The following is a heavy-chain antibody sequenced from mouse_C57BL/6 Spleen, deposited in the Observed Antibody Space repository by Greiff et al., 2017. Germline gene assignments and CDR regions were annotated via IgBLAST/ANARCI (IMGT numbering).Heavy chain of an antibody. CDR3: ARQFYGNYEYFDV. Sequence: EVKLVESGGGLVQPGGSLKLSCAASGFTFSDYGMAWVRQAPRKGPVWVAFISNLAYSIYYADTVTGRFTISRENAKNTLYLEMSSLRSEDTAMYYCARQFYGNYEYFDVWGTGTTVTVSS. CDR2: ISNLAYSI. J-gene: IGHJ1*03. V-gene: IGHV5-15*01. CDR1: GFTFSDYG. D-gene: IGHD2-1*01.